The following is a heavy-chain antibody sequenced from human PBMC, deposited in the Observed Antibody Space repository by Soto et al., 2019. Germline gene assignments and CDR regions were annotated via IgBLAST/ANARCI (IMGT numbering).Heavy chain of an antibody. Sequence: GGSLRRYCAASGFTCSSYWMSWVRQAPGKWLEWVSNIKQDGSEKYYVDSVKGRFTISRDNAKNSLYLQMNSLRAEDTAVYYCARDVTLVLGVIYLFDPWGQGTLVSVSS. CDR1: GFTCSSYW. J-gene: IGHJ5*02. D-gene: IGHD3-10*01. CDR3: ARDVTLVLGVIYLFDP. CDR2: IKQDGSEK. V-gene: IGHV3-7*03.